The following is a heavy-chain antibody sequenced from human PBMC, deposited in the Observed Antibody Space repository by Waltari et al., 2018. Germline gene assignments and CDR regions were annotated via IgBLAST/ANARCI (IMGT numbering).Heavy chain of an antibody. CDR1: GFTFSSYA. V-gene: IGHV3-23*01. CDR3: AKAYSSSSNWFDP. J-gene: IGHJ5*02. CDR2: ISCRGGST. D-gene: IGHD6-13*01. Sequence: EVQLLESGGGLVQPGGSLRLSCAASGFTFSSYAMSWVRRAPGKGLEWGAAISCRGGSTYYADSVKGRFTISRDNSKNTLYLQMNSLRAEDTAVYYCAKAYSSSSNWFDPWGQGTLVTVSS.